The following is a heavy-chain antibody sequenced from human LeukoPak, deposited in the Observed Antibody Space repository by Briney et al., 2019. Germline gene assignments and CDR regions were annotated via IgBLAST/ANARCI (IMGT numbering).Heavy chain of an antibody. CDR3: ARDGSGNRYYYYGMDV. Sequence: PGGSLRLSCAASGFTFSSYWMSWVPQAPGKGLEWVANIKEDGSEKYYVDSVKGRFTISRDNAKNSLYLQMNSLRAEDTAVYYCARDGSGNRYYYYGMDVWGQGTTVTVSS. J-gene: IGHJ6*02. D-gene: IGHD2-15*01. CDR2: IKEDGSEK. CDR1: GFTFSSYW. V-gene: IGHV3-7*04.